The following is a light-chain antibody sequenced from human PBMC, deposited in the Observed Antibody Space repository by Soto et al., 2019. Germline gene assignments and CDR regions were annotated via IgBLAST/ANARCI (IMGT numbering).Light chain of an antibody. J-gene: IGKJ5*01. V-gene: IGKV3-11*01. CDR1: QSVGSS. Sequence: EIVMPQSPATLSVSPGERATLSCMSSQSVGSSLAWYQQKPGQAPRLLISDASNRATGIPARFSGSGSGTDFTLTISSREPEDFAVYYCHQRQYWPPITFGQGTRLEIK. CDR2: DAS. CDR3: HQRQYWPPIT.